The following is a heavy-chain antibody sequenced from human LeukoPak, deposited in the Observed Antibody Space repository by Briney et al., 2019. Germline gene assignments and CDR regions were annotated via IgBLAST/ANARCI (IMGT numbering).Heavy chain of an antibody. CDR2: ISPFIGKT. CDR3: ARYYVIFTGYIDY. J-gene: IGHJ4*02. D-gene: IGHD3-9*01. V-gene: IGHV1-18*01. CDR1: GSTFTSYG. Sequence: ASVKVSCKASGSTFTSYGISWVRQAPGQGLEWMGWISPFIGKTNYAQKLQGRVTITTDTSTSTTYMQLRSLRSDDTAVYYCARYYVIFTGYIDYWGQGTLVTVSS.